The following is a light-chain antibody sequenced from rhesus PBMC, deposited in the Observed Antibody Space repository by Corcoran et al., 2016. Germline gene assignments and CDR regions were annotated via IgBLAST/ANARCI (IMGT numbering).Light chain of an antibody. CDR3: QQYSSRPPT. CDR1: QGISSW. V-gene: IGKV1-22*01. CDR2: KAS. J-gene: IGKJ1*01. Sequence: DIQMTQSPSSLSASVGDTVTITCRASQGISSWLAWYQQKPGKAPKLLIYKASSLQMGVPSRVSGSGSWTDVTLPISSLPSEDFATYYCQQYSSRPPTFGQGTKVEIK.